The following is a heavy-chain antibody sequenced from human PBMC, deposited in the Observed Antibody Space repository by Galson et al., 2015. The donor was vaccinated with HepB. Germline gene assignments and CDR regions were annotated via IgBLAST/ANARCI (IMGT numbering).Heavy chain of an antibody. V-gene: IGHV1-2*06. CDR1: GYIFTGYY. D-gene: IGHD6-13*01. J-gene: IGHJ5*02. CDR3: ARERFDDIAAAGNPNWFDP. Sequence: SVKVSCKASGYIFTGYYMHWVRQAPGQGLEWMGRINPNSGGTNYAQKFQGRVTMTRDTSISTAYMELSRLRSDDTAVYYCARERFDDIAAAGNPNWFDPWGQGTLVTVSS. CDR2: INPNSGGT.